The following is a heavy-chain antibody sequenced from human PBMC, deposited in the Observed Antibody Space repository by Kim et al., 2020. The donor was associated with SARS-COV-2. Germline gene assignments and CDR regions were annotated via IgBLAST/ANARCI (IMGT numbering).Heavy chain of an antibody. CDR3: ARVKIYYGSGTFDY. CDR2: IYYSGST. V-gene: IGHV4-31*03. Sequence: SETLSLTCTVSGGSMNSAGNYWSWIRQHPGKGLERIGNIYYSGSTYYNSSLKSRVTISVDTSKNQFSLKLSSVTAADTAVYYCARVKIYYGSGTFDYWGQGTLVTVSS. D-gene: IGHD3-10*01. J-gene: IGHJ4*02. CDR1: GGSMNSAGNY.